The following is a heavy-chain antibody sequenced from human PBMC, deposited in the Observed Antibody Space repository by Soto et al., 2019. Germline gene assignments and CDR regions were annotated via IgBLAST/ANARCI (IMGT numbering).Heavy chain of an antibody. CDR3: AREGGITMIVVVTHDAFAI. CDR1: GDSVSSNSAA. D-gene: IGHD3-22*01. J-gene: IGHJ3*02. Sequence: SQTLSLTCAISGDSVSSNSAAWNWIRQSPSRGLEWLGRTYYRSKWYNDYAVSVKSRITINPDTSKNQFSLQLNSVTPEDTAVYYCAREGGITMIVVVTHDAFAIWGQGTMVTVSS. CDR2: TYYRSKWYN. V-gene: IGHV6-1*01.